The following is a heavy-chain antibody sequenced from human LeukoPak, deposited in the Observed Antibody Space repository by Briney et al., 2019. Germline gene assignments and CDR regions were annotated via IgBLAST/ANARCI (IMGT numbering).Heavy chain of an antibody. J-gene: IGHJ5*02. CDR1: GFTFSSYE. CDR3: ARDLGSSIVNWFDP. D-gene: IGHD6-13*01. V-gene: IGHV3-48*03. CDR2: ISSSGSTI. Sequence: GGSLRLSCAASGFTFSSYEMNWVRQAPGKGLEWVSYISSSGSTIYYADSVKGRFTISRDNAKNSLYLQMNSLRAEDTAVYYCARDLGSSIVNWFDPWGQGTLVTVSS.